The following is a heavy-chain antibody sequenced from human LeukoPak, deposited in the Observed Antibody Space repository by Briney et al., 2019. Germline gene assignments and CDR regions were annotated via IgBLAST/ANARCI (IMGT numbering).Heavy chain of an antibody. CDR3: ARSAYGDLFDY. CDR1: GGSISSGGYS. J-gene: IGHJ4*02. V-gene: IGHV4-30-4*07. D-gene: IGHD4/OR15-4a*01. Sequence: SQTLSLTCAVSGGSISSGGYSWSWIRQPPGKGLEWIGYIYYTGSTNYNPSLKSRVTISVDMSKNQFSLKLSSVTAADTAVYYCARSAYGDLFDYWGQGTLVTVSS. CDR2: IYYTGST.